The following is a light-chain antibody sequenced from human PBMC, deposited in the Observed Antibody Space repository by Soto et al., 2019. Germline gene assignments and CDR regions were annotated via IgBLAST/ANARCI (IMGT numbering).Light chain of an antibody. CDR3: QQYDNLPLT. CDR2: DAS. CDR1: QDITNY. Sequence: DIQMTQSPSSLSASVGDRVTITCQASQDITNYLHWFQQKPGKAPKRLIYDASNLETGVPSRFSGSGSGTDFTFTISSLQPEDIATYYCQQYDNLPLTFGGGTKVDIK. V-gene: IGKV1-33*01. J-gene: IGKJ4*01.